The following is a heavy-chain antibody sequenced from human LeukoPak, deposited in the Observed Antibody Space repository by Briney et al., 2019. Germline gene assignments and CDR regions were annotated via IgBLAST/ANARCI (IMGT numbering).Heavy chain of an antibody. CDR3: ARYCGGDCYDAFDI. J-gene: IGHJ3*02. V-gene: IGHV4-30-2*01. CDR2: IYHSGST. D-gene: IGHD2-21*02. CDR1: GGSISSGDYS. Sequence: SETLSLTCTVSGGSISSGDYSWSWIRQPPGKGLEWIGYIYHSGSTYYNPSLKGRVTISVDRSKNQFSLKLSSVTAADTAVYYCARYCGGDCYDAFDIWGQGTMVTVSS.